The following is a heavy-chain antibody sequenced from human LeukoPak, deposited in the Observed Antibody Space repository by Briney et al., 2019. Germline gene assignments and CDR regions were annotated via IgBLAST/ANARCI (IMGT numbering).Heavy chain of an antibody. CDR1: GFTVTSTY. J-gene: IGHJ4*02. D-gene: IGHD1-26*01. V-gene: IGHV3-66*01. CDR2: IHISGST. CDR3: AKGPVSGSRSPLDY. Sequence: PGGSLRLSCVASGFTVTSTYITWVRQAPGKGLEWVSIIHISGSTYYADSVRGRFTISRDNSKNTLYLEMISLRIEDTAVYYCAKGPVSGSRSPLDYWGQGTLVTVSS.